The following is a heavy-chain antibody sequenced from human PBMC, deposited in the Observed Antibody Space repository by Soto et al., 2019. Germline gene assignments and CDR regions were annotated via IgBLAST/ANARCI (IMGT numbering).Heavy chain of an antibody. D-gene: IGHD3-10*01. V-gene: IGHV2-5*01. Sequence: SGPTRDPTQTLTLTFTFSGFSLSTSQVGVGWIRQPPGKALEWLAHVYWNDAKYYSLSLKTRLTITKDTSKNQVVLTMTNMDPVDTATYFCAHLSTRGYYVDYWGQGALVTVSS. CDR2: VYWNDAK. CDR3: AHLSTRGYYVDY. CDR1: GFSLSTSQVG. J-gene: IGHJ4*02.